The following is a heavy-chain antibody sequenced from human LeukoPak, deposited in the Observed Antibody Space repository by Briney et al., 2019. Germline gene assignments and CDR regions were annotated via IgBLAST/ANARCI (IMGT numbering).Heavy chain of an antibody. CDR3: AKGQNYDFWSGYPYYYYYYGMDV. CDR1: GFTLSSYA. V-gene: IGHV3-23*01. J-gene: IGHJ6*02. CDR2: ISGSGGST. D-gene: IGHD3-3*01. Sequence: GGSLRLSCAASGFTLSSYAMSWVRQAPGKGLEWVSAISGSGGSTYYADSVKGRFTISRDNSKNTLYLQMNSLRAEDTAVYYCAKGQNYDFWSGYPYYYYYYGMDVWGQGTTVTVSS.